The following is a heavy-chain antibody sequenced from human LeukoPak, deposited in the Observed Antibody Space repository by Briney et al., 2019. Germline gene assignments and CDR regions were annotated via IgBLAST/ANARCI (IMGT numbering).Heavy chain of an antibody. CDR1: GYTFTGYY. D-gene: IGHD6-19*01. V-gene: IGHV1-2*02. J-gene: IGHJ6*03. CDR3: ARRGYSSGWYSSYYYYMDV. CDR2: INPNSGGT. Sequence: ASVKVSCKASGYTFTGYYMHWVRQAPGQGLVWMGWINPNSGGTNNAQKFHGRVTMTRDTSISTAYMELSRLRSDDTAVYYCARRGYSSGWYSSYYYYMDVWGKGTTVTVSS.